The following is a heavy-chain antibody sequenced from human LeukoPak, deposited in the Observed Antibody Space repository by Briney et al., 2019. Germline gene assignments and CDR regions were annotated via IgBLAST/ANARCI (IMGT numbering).Heavy chain of an antibody. V-gene: IGHV1-8*01. CDR1: GYTFTSYD. Sequence: ASVKVSCKASGYTFTSYDINWVGQATGQGLEWMGWMNPNSGNTGYAQKFQGRVTMTRNTSISTAYMELSSLRSEDTAVYYCAVGFGELSDYYYYGMDVWGQGTTVTVSS. CDR3: AVGFGELSDYYYYGMDV. J-gene: IGHJ6*02. CDR2: MNPNSGNT. D-gene: IGHD3-10*01.